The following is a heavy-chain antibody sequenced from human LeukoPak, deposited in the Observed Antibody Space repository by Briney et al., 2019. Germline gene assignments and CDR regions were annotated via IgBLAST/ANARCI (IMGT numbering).Heavy chain of an antibody. D-gene: IGHD2-15*01. CDR2: ISSSSSYI. CDR3: AKDRERAAALDY. V-gene: IGHV3-21*01. Sequence: GGSLRLSCAASGFTFSSYSMNWVRQAPGKGLEWVSSISSSSSYIYYADSVKGRFTISRDNAKNSLYLQMNSLTAADTAVYYCAKDRERAAALDYWGPGTLVTVS. CDR1: GFTFSSYS. J-gene: IGHJ4*02.